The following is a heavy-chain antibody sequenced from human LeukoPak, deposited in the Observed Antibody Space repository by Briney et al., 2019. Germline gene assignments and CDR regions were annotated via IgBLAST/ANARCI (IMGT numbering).Heavy chain of an antibody. CDR2: ISAYNGNT. CDR1: GYTFTSYG. D-gene: IGHD3-10*01. CDR3: ARVPPWYRGFGELSH. J-gene: IGHJ4*02. Sequence: GASVKVSCKASGYTFTSYGISWVRQAPGQGLEWMGWISAYNGNTNYAQKLQGRVTMTTDTSTSTAYMELGSLRSDDTAVYYCARVPPWYRGFGELSHWGQGTLVTVSS. V-gene: IGHV1-18*01.